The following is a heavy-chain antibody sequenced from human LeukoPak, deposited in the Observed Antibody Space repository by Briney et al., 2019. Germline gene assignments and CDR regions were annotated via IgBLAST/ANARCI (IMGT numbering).Heavy chain of an antibody. J-gene: IGHJ3*02. CDR2: IVVDSGNT. V-gene: IGHV1-58*02. D-gene: IGHD1-26*01. CDR3: AADSVKELRDDAFDI. CDR1: GFPFTSSS. Sequence: SVKVSCKTSGFPFTSSSMQWVRQARGQRLEWIGWIVVDSGNTKYAERFQERVTITRDMSTSTAYMELSSLRFEDTAVYYCAADSVKELRDDAFDIWGQGTMVTVSS.